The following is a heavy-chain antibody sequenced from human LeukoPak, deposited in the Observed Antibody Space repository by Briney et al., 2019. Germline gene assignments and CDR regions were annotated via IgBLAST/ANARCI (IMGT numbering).Heavy chain of an antibody. CDR2: INHSEST. CDR1: GGSFSGYY. J-gene: IGHJ6*02. V-gene: IGHV4-34*01. D-gene: IGHD3-16*02. Sequence: SETLSLTCAVYGGSFSGYYWSWIRQPPGKGLEWIGEINHSESTNYNPSLKSRVTISVDTSKNQFSLKLSSVTAADTAVYYCARDPKRSFYGMDVWGQGTTVTVSS. CDR3: ARDPKRSFYGMDV.